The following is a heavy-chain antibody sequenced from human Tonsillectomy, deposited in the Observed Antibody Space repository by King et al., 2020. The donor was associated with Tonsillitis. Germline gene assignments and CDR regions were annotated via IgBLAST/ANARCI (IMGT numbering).Heavy chain of an antibody. V-gene: IGHV3-48*03. CDR2: ISSSGSTI. Sequence: VQLVESGGGLVQPGGSLRLSCAASGFTFSSYEMNWVRQAPGKGLEWVSYISSSGSTIYYADSVKGRFTISRDNAKNSLYLQMNSLRAEDTAVNYCAREGIDYYDSSGYYRVDAFDIWGQGTMATVSS. J-gene: IGHJ3*02. D-gene: IGHD3-22*01. CDR3: AREGIDYYDSSGYYRVDAFDI. CDR1: GFTFSSYE.